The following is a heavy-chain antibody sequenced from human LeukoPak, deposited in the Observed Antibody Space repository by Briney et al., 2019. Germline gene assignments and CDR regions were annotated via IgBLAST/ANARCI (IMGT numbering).Heavy chain of an antibody. V-gene: IGHV3-48*03. Sequence: PGGSLRLSCAASGFTFSSYEMNWVRQAPGKGLEWLSYIIGSGSTTQYADSVRDRFTISRDNDKNVVYLQMNSLRADDTAIYYCVRDRGGAYSGDNLFDPWGQGTLVTVSS. CDR3: VRDRGGAYSGDNLFDP. CDR1: GFTFSSYE. D-gene: IGHD2-21*01. CDR2: IIGSGSTT. J-gene: IGHJ5*02.